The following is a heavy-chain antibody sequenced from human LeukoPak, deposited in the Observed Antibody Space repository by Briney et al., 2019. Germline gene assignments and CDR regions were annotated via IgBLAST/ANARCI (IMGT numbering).Heavy chain of an antibody. V-gene: IGHV3-23*01. CDR2: IGGSGSRT. Sequence: GGSLRLSCAASGFTFSSYAMSWVRQAPGKSLEWVSGIGGSGSRTYYADSVKGRFTISRDNSKNTLYLQMNSLRAEDTAMYYCAKKYGVTVYGSGLNYFDYWGQGTLVTVSS. CDR3: AKKYGVTVYGSGLNYFDY. J-gene: IGHJ4*02. CDR1: GFTFSSYA. D-gene: IGHD6-19*01.